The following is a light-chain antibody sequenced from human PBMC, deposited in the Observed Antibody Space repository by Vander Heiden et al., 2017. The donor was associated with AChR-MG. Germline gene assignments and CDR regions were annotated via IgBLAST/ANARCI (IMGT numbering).Light chain of an antibody. V-gene: IGKV3-20*01. Sequence: EIVLTQSPGTLSLSPGERATLSCRASQSVSSSYLDWYQQKPGQAPRLLIFGTSSRATGIPDRFSGSGAGTDFTLTISSLEPEDFAVYYCQQYGSSPLTFGGGTKVEIK. CDR3: QQYGSSPLT. CDR2: GTS. J-gene: IGKJ4*01. CDR1: QSVSSSY.